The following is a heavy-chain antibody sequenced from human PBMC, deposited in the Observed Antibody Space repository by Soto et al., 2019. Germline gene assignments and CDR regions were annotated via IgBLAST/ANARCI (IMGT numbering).Heavy chain of an antibody. CDR3: ARSSNVLRYFVAVDV. Sequence: GGSLRLSCAASGFTFSSYWMSWVRQAPGKGLEWVANIKQDGSEKYYVDSVKGRFTISRDNAKNSLYLQMNSLRAEDTAVYYCARSSNVLRYFVAVDVWGKGTTVTVSS. D-gene: IGHD3-9*01. V-gene: IGHV3-7*01. J-gene: IGHJ6*04. CDR2: IKQDGSEK. CDR1: GFTFSSYW.